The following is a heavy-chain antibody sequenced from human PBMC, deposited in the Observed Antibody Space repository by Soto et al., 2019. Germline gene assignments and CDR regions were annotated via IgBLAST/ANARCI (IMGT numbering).Heavy chain of an antibody. CDR3: ARFTRLGYCSGGSCYSKYFDY. CDR2: INHSGST. D-gene: IGHD2-15*01. CDR1: GGSFSGYY. J-gene: IGHJ4*02. V-gene: IGHV4-34*01. Sequence: QVQLQQWGAGLLKPSETLSLTCAVYGGSFSGYYWSWIRQPPGKGLEWIGEINHSGSTNYNPSLKSRVTISVDTSKNQFSLKLSSVTAADTAVYYCARFTRLGYCSGGSCYSKYFDYWGQGTLVTVSS.